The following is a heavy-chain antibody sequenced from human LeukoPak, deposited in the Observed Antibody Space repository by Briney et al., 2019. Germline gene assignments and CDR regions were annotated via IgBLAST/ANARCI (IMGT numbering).Heavy chain of an antibody. CDR3: ARGNTSAWYPFDY. CDR2: TGNKANSYTT. Sequence: GGSLRLSCAASGFTFSDHYMDWVRQDPGKGLERVGRTGNKANSYTTEYAASVKGRFTISRDDSKNSLFLQMNSLKSEDTAVYYCARGNTSAWYPFDYWGQGTLVTVSS. CDR1: GFTFSDHY. D-gene: IGHD6-19*01. V-gene: IGHV3-72*01. J-gene: IGHJ4*02.